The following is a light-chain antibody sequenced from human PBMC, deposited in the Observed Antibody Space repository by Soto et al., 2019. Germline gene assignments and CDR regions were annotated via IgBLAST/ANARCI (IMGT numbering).Light chain of an antibody. CDR3: QQRSNWPQGVYT. J-gene: IGKJ2*01. CDR1: QSVSSY. V-gene: IGKV3-11*01. CDR2: DAS. Sequence: EIVLTQSPATLSLSPGERATLSCRASQSVSSYLAWYQQKPGQAPRLLIYDASNRATGIPARFSGSGSGTDFALPISSLEPEDFAVYYCQQRSNWPQGVYTVGQGTKLEIK.